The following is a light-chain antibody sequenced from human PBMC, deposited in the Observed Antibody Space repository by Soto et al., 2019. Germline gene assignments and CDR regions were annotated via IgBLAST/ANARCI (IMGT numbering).Light chain of an antibody. Sequence: DIQMTQSPSSLSASVGDRVTITCRASQSISSYLNWYQQKPGKAPKLLIYAASSLQSGVPPRFSGSEAAAEFTLNISSIQPEDFATYSWQQSYRTPPWTFGQGTKVEIK. CDR1: QSISSY. CDR2: AAS. J-gene: IGKJ1*01. CDR3: QQSYRTPPWT. V-gene: IGKV1-39*01.